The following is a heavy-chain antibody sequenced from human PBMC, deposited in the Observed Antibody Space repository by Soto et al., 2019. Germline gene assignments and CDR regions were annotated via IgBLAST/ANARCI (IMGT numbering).Heavy chain of an antibody. V-gene: IGHV3-33*01. Sequence: GGSLRLSCAASGFTFSSYGMHWVRQAPGKGLEWVAVIWNDGSNKYYADSVKGLFTISRDNSKYTLYLQMNSLRAEDTAVYYCARAAGELGNAFDIWGQGTMVTVSS. CDR3: ARAAGELGNAFDI. CDR1: GFTFSSYG. CDR2: IWNDGSNK. J-gene: IGHJ3*02. D-gene: IGHD1-26*01.